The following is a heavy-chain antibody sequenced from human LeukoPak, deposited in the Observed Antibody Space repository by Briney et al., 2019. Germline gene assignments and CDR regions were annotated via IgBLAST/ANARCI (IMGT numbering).Heavy chain of an antibody. J-gene: IGHJ6*02. CDR1: GYTFTNYG. Sequence: ASVKVSCKASGYTFTNYGISWVRQAPGQGLEWMGWISAYNGNTNYAQKLQGRVTMTTDTSTSTAYMELRSLRPDDTAVYYCARVGSGYYWGYYYGMDVWGQGTTVTVSS. CDR3: ARVGSGYYWGYYYGMDV. D-gene: IGHD3-22*01. V-gene: IGHV1-18*01. CDR2: ISAYNGNT.